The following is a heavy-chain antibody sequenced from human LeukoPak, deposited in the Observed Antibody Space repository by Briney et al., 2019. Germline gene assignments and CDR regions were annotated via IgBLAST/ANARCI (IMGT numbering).Heavy chain of an antibody. V-gene: IGHV1-18*01. CDR1: AFSFTSFG. D-gene: IGHD3-10*01. Sequence: ASVKVSCKAFAFSFTSFGINWARQAPGQGLEWMGWISGYNGDTKYAQKFQGRVTMTTDTSTSTAYMELRSLRSDDTAVYYCARGPGGPAARPYSFDTWGQGTLVTATS. J-gene: IGHJ4*02. CDR2: ISGYNGDT. CDR3: ARGPGGPAARPYSFDT.